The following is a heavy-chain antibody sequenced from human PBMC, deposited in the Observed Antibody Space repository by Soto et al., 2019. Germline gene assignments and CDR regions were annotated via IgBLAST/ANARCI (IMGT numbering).Heavy chain of an antibody. J-gene: IGHJ4*02. CDR2: MNAGVGNT. V-gene: IGHV1-3*01. D-gene: IGHD5-18*01. CDR3: ARDTGYTFGSLNY. Sequence: HVELVQSGADVKKPGASVTISCKASGYTFTDYALHWVRQPPGQRLEWMGWMNAGVGNTLYSQKFQGRITITRDTSASTAYMELNSLKSEDTAIYYCARDTGYTFGSLNYWGPGTVVTVSS. CDR1: GYTFTDYA.